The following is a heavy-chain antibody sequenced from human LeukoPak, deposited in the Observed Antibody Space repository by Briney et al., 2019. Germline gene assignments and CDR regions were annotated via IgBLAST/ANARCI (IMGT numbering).Heavy chain of an antibody. J-gene: IGHJ5*02. CDR1: GGSISSSSYY. CDR3: MRLGLRWIGELWLDP. V-gene: IGHV4-39*01. Sequence: PSETLSLTCTVSGGSISSSSYYWGWIRQPPGKGLECIGSIYYSGRTYYNPSLKSRVTISVDTSKNQFSLKLSYVTASDTGVYYYMRLGLRWIGELWLDPWGQGTLVTVSS. CDR2: IYYSGRT. D-gene: IGHD3-10*01.